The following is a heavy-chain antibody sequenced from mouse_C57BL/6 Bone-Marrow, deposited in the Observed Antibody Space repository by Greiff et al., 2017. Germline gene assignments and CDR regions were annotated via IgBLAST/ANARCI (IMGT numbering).Heavy chain of an antibody. CDR2: IDPSDSYT. CDR3: AREGILRSFDY. J-gene: IGHJ2*01. CDR1: GYTFTSYC. V-gene: IGHV1-69*01. Sequence: VQLQQPGAELVMPGASVKLSCKASGYTFTSYCMHWVKQRPGQGLEWIEGIDPSDSYTNYNQKFKGKSTLTVDPSSSTAYMQLRSLTSADSAVYSCAREGILRSFDYWGQGTTRTVSS.